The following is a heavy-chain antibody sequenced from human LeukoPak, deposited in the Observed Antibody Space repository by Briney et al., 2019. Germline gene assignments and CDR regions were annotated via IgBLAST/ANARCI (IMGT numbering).Heavy chain of an antibody. J-gene: IGHJ4*02. CDR2: IKSKTDGGTT. CDR3: ARDEGGSYYFDY. CDR1: GFTFSNAW. D-gene: IGHD1-26*01. Sequence: GGSLRLSCAASGFTFSNAWMSWFRQAPGKGLEWVGRIKSKTDGGTTDYAAPVKGRFTISRDDSKNTLYLQMNSLRAEDTAVYYCARDEGGSYYFDYWGQGTLVTVSS. V-gene: IGHV3-15*01.